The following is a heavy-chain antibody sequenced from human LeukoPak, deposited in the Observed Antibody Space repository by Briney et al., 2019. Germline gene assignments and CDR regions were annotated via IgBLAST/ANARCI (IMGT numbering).Heavy chain of an antibody. CDR3: ARAMEQWLVPGGFDY. V-gene: IGHV3-30*03. Sequence: GGSLRLSCAASGFTFSSYWMHWVRQAPGKGLEWVAVISYDGSNKYYADSVKGRFTISRDNSKNTLYLQMNGLRAEDTAVYYCARAMEQWLVPGGFDYWGQGTLVTVSS. CDR1: GFTFSSYW. J-gene: IGHJ4*02. D-gene: IGHD6-19*01. CDR2: ISYDGSNK.